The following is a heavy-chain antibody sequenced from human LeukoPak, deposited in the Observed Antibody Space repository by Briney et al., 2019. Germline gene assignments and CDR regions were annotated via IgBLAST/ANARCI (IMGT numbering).Heavy chain of an antibody. CDR3: ARDPSGGWSYLGMDV. CDR2: ISYDGSNK. D-gene: IGHD6-19*01. Sequence: GGSLRLSCAASGFTFSSYAMHWVRRAPGKGLEWVAVISYDGSNKYYADSVKGRFTISRDNSKNTLYLQMNSLRAEDTAVYYCARDPSGGWSYLGMDVWGQGTTVTVSS. CDR1: GFTFSSYA. J-gene: IGHJ6*02. V-gene: IGHV3-30-3*01.